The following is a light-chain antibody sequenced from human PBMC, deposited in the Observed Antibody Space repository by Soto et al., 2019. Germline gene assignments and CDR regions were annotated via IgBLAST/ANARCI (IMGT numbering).Light chain of an antibody. Sequence: EIVLTQSPATLSLSPGEGATLSCRASQSVSSYLAWYPQKPGQAPRLLNYDASNRATGIPARFSGNGSGTGFTLTISSLEPEDFAVYYCQQRSNCTFGGGTMVEIK. CDR2: DAS. V-gene: IGKV3-11*01. J-gene: IGKJ4*01. CDR1: QSVSSY. CDR3: QQRSNCT.